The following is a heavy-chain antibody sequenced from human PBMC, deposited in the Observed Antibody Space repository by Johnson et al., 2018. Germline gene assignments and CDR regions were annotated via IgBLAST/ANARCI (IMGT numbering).Heavy chain of an antibody. V-gene: IGHV3-33*01. CDR2: IGYDGSNK. CDR3: VREGGITIFGAADF. D-gene: IGHD3-3*01. Sequence: VQLVESGGGVVQPGRSLRLSCAASGFTFSSYAMHWVRQAPGKGLEWVAVIGYDGSNKYYADPVKGRFTISRDHSKNTLYLQMNSLRAEETAVYYCVREGGITIFGAADFWGQGTLVTVSS. CDR1: GFTFSSYA. J-gene: IGHJ4*02.